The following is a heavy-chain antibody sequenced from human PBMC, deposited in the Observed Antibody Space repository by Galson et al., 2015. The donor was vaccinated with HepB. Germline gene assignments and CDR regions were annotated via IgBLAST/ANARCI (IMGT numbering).Heavy chain of an antibody. J-gene: IGHJ3*02. D-gene: IGHD3-9*01. CDR1: GGSISSDS. Sequence: ETLSLTCTVSGGSISSDSWTWIRQPPGKGLEWIGFIYYTGFSNYNPSLKSRVTISVDTSKNQISLKLSAVTAADTAVYYCARESLRGYFNGAFDIWGQGTMVTVSS. CDR2: IYYTGFS. V-gene: IGHV4-59*01. CDR3: ARESLRGYFNGAFDI.